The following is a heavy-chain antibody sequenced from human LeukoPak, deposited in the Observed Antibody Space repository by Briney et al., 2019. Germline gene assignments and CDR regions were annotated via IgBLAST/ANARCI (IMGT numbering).Heavy chain of an antibody. V-gene: IGHV4-34*01. J-gene: IGHJ4*02. Sequence: PSETLSLTCAVYGGSFSGYYWSWIRQPPGKGLEWIGEINHSGSTNYNPSLKSRVTISVDTSKNQFSLKLSSVTAADTAVYYCATTLKAAASYWGQGTLVTGSS. D-gene: IGHD6-13*01. CDR1: GGSFSGYY. CDR3: ATTLKAAASY. CDR2: INHSGST.